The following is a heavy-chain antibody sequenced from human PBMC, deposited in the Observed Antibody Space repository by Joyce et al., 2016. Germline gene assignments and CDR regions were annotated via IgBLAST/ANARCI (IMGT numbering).Heavy chain of an antibody. CDR3: ARSQWLAPLMY. J-gene: IGHJ4*02. CDR1: GGPFRGFL. V-gene: IGHV4-34*02. D-gene: IGHD6-19*01. Sequence: QVQLQQWGAGLLKPSETLSLTCGVNGGPFRGFLWTWVRQPPGAGLQGIGDVNTSGATNYNPSLKSRVTISVDTSKNQFSLTLTSITAADTAMYYCARSQWLAPLMYWGQGSLVAVSS. CDR2: VNTSGAT.